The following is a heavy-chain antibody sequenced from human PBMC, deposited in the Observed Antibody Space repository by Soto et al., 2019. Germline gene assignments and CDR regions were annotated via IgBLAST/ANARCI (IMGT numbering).Heavy chain of an antibody. CDR3: ARDSNYDSSGYRIDY. CDR2: IWYDGSNK. V-gene: IGHV3-33*01. D-gene: IGHD3-22*01. Sequence: QVQLVESGGGVVQPGRSLRLSCAASGFTFSSYGMHWVRQAPGKGLEWVAVIWYDGSNKYYADSVKGRFTISRDNSKNTLYLQMNSLRAEDTAVYYCARDSNYDSSGYRIDYWGQGTLVTVSS. J-gene: IGHJ4*02. CDR1: GFTFSSYG.